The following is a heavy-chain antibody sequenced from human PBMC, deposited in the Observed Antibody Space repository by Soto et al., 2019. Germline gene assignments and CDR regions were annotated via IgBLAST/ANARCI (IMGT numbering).Heavy chain of an antibody. CDR2: FDPEDGET. J-gene: IGHJ4*02. Sequence: QVQLVQSGAEVKKPGASVKVSCKVSGYTLTELSMHWVRQAPGKGLEWMGGFDPEDGETIYAQKFQGRVTMTEDTSTDTAYMELSRLRSEDTAVYYCATGGYYDSSGYYYQSRFDYWGQGTLVTVSS. CDR3: ATGGYYDSSGYYYQSRFDY. V-gene: IGHV1-24*01. CDR1: GYTLTELS. D-gene: IGHD3-22*01.